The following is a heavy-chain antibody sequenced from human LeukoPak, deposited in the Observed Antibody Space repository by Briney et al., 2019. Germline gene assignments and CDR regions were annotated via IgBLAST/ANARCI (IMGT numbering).Heavy chain of an antibody. CDR1: GYTFTSYG. Sequence: ASVKVSCKASGYTFTSYGISWVRQAPGQGLEWMGWISAYNGNTNYAQKLQGRVTMTTDTSTSTAYMELRSLRSGDTAVYYCARDLGGRSGWYNYYYYGMDVWGQGTTVTVSS. V-gene: IGHV1-18*01. CDR2: ISAYNGNT. D-gene: IGHD6-19*01. J-gene: IGHJ6*02. CDR3: ARDLGGRSGWYNYYYYGMDV.